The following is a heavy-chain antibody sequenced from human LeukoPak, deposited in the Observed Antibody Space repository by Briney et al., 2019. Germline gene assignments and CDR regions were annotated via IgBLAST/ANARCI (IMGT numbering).Heavy chain of an antibody. CDR2: ISGSGGST. CDR1: GFTFSSYG. J-gene: IGHJ4*02. CDR3: AKDRGWYYYDSSPFDY. V-gene: IGHV3-23*01. D-gene: IGHD3-22*01. Sequence: GSLRLSCAASGFTFSSYGMSWVRQAPGKGLEWVSAISGSGGSTYYADSVKGRFTISRDNSKNTLYLQMNSLRAEDTAVYYCAKDRGWYYYDSSPFDYWGQGTLVTVSS.